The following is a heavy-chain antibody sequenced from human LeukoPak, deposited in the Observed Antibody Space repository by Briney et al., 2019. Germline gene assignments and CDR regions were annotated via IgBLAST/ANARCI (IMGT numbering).Heavy chain of an antibody. CDR2: VVLVSGNT. Sequence: GGCLRLSCTASGFPFIEYIMNWVRQVPRKGLEWVSYVVLVSGNTQYAHSARGRCTISADKAKKSLYLQINSLRVEDTAVYYCARDHNYAFDNWGQGTLVSVAS. D-gene: IGHD1-1*01. CDR1: GFPFIEYI. CDR3: ARDHNYAFDN. J-gene: IGHJ4*02. V-gene: IGHV3-48*01.